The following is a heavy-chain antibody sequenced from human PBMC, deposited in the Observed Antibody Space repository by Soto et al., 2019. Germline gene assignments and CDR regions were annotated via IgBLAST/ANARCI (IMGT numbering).Heavy chain of an antibody. J-gene: IGHJ4*02. Sequence: QVRLLQSGAEVQRPGASINISCQATGYKFTGSYLHGIRRPPGHGPHWMGMINPDTGSTTYAETFQGRVAMSTDRCADTVYLGLGGLTSDDTATYYCARQYCSGTDCYWYFDFWGQGTFVTVSS. CDR3: ARQYCSGTDCYWYFDF. CDR1: GYKFTGSY. V-gene: IGHV1-46*01. D-gene: IGHD2-15*01. CDR2: INPDTGST.